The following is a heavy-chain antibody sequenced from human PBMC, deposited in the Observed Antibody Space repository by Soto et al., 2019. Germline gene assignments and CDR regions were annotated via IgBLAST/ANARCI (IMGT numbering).Heavy chain of an antibody. CDR3: AKNIAAAASGMDV. CDR2: IYPGDSDT. D-gene: IGHD6-13*01. J-gene: IGHJ6*01. V-gene: IGHV5-51*01. CDR1: GYSFTSYW. Sequence: PGESLKISCKGSGYSFTSYWIGWVRQMPGKGLEWMGIIYPGDSDTRYSPSFQGQVTISADKSISTAYLQWSSLKASDTAMYYCAKNIAAAASGMDVWGQGTTVTVSS.